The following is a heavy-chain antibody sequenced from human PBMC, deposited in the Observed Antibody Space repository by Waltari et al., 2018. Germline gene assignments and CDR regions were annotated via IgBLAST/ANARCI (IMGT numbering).Heavy chain of an antibody. CDR2: IKQDGSEK. Sequence: EVQLVESGGGLVQPGGSLRLSCAASGFTLSSFWMNWVRQTPGKGLEWVAGIKQDGSEKYYADSVKGQFTISRDNAKNSLYLQMNSLRAEDTAVYYCATSGWYCFDYWGQGTLVTVSS. CDR3: ATSGWYCFDY. D-gene: IGHD6-19*01. J-gene: IGHJ4*02. V-gene: IGHV3-7*01. CDR1: GFTLSSFW.